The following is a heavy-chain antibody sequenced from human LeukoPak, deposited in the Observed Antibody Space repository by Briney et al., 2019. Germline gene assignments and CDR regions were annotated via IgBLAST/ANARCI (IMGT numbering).Heavy chain of an antibody. CDR1: GFTFSSYS. CDR3: ARVSGGSGWYYFDY. J-gene: IGHJ4*02. V-gene: IGHV3-21*01. Sequence: PGGSLRLSCAASGFTFSSYSMNWVRQAPGKGLEWVSSISSSSSYIYYADSVKGRSTISRDNAKNSLYLQMNSLRAEDTAVYYCARVSGGSGWYYFDYWGQGTLVTVSS. D-gene: IGHD6-19*01. CDR2: ISSSSSYI.